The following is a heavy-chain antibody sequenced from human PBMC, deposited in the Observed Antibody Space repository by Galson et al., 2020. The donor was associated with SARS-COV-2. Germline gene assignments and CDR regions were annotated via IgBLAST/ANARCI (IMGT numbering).Heavy chain of an antibody. CDR3: AGSHKNFWYNFDN. V-gene: IGHV3-11*03. CDR1: GLIFSEYY. J-gene: IGHJ4*02. D-gene: IGHD6-13*01. CDR2: ISPSSDYT. Sequence: KIGESLKISCTASGLIFSEYYTTWIRQAPGKGLEWISYISPSSDYTNYADSVRGRFTISRDNTKTSLFLHMDSLRAEDTAVYYCAGSHKNFWYNFDNWGQGALVTVSS.